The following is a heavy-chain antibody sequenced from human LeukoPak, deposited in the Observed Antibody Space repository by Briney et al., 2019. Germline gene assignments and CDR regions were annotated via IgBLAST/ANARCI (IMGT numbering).Heavy chain of an antibody. CDR1: GGTFSSYA. Sequence: ASVKVSCKASGGTFSSYAISWARQAPGQGLEWMGRIIPILGIANYAQKFQGRVTITADKSTSTAYMELSSLRSEDTAVYYCARDRVSTTVTTEIDYWGQGTLVTVSS. CDR2: IIPILGIA. J-gene: IGHJ4*02. CDR3: ARDRVSTTVTTEIDY. V-gene: IGHV1-69*04. D-gene: IGHD4-17*01.